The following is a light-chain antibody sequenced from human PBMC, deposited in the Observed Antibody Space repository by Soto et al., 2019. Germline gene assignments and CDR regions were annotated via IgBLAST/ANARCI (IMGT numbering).Light chain of an antibody. CDR3: QTWGSGNVV. V-gene: IGLV4-69*01. J-gene: IGLJ2*01. Sequence: QLVLTQSPSASASLGASVKLTCTLSSGHSNYAIAWHQQQSEKGPRYLMKLNSDGSHSKGDGIPDRFSGSSSGAERYLTISSLQSEDEADYYCQTWGSGNVVFGGRTKLTVL. CDR2: LNSDGSH. CDR1: SGHSNYA.